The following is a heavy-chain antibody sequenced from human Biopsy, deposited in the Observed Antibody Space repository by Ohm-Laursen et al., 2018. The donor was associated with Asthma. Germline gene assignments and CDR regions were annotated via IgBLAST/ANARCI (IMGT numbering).Heavy chain of an antibody. Sequence: GSSVKVSCKASGGTFSSYAISWVRQAPGQGLEWMGGIIPIFGTANYAQKFQGRVTITADESSAYMELRSLTFEDMAMYYCARDQGIAVSGSTLGWFDPWGQGTLVTVSS. V-gene: IGHV1-69*01. CDR2: IIPIFGTA. CDR1: GGTFSSYA. D-gene: IGHD6-19*01. J-gene: IGHJ5*02. CDR3: ARDQGIAVSGSTLGWFDP.